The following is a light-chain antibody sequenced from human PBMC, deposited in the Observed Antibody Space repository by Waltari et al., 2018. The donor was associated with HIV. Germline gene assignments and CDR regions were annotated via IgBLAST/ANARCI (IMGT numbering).Light chain of an antibody. CDR2: GAS. V-gene: IGKV3-15*01. Sequence: IVVTQSPAILALSPGESATISCSASQSVYNNLAWYQQKNGQAARLLIYGASTSATDIPDRFSGSGYGTEFTLTDSSVQSGDFAVYDCQQYHNWPPTSGRGTKVEIK. CDR3: QQYHNWPPT. CDR1: QSVYNN. J-gene: IGKJ2*01.